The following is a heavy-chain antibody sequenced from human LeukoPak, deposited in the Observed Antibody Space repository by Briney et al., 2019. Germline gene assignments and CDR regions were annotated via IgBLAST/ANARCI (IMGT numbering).Heavy chain of an antibody. D-gene: IGHD1-1*01. CDR1: GFTFSSYW. CDR3: AAGPAGNGHLSSY. Sequence: GGSLRLSCAASGFTFSSYWMHWVRQVPGKGLMWVSRINGDGNNVNYADSVKGRFTTSRDNAKNTLHLQMNSLRAEDTAVYYCAAGPAGNGHLSSYWGQGTRVTVSS. CDR2: INGDGNNV. J-gene: IGHJ4*02. V-gene: IGHV3-74*01.